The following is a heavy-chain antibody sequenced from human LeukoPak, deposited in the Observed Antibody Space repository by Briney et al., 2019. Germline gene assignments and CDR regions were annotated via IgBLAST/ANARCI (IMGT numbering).Heavy chain of an antibody. CDR3: ARDASPLLWFGLYGMDV. J-gene: IGHJ6*02. D-gene: IGHD3-10*01. CDR2: IYYSGST. V-gene: IGHV4-30-4*01. Sequence: SETLSLTCAVSGGSISSGDYYWSWIRQPPGKGLEWIGYIYYSGSTYYNPSLKSRVTISVDTSKNQFSLKLSSVTAADTAVYYCARDASPLLWFGLYGMDVWGQGTTVTVSS. CDR1: GGSISSGDYY.